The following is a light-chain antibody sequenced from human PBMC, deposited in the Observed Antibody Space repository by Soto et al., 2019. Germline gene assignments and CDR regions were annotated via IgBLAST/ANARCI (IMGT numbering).Light chain of an antibody. CDR2: GAS. V-gene: IGKV3-15*01. Sequence: DIVLTQSPGTLSLSPGDTATLSCKASQTGSTSLSWYQQKPGQAPRLLIYGASTRATGIPARFSGSGSGTEFTLTISGLQSEDFAVYYCQQYENWPGFGGGTKVDIK. CDR1: QTGSTS. CDR3: QQYENWPG. J-gene: IGKJ4*01.